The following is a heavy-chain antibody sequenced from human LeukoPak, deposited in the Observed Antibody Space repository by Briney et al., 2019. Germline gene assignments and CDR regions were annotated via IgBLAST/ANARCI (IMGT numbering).Heavy chain of an antibody. Sequence: GGSLRLSCAASGFTFGTYTMNWVRHAPGKGLEWVSSISISSTYRYYADSVKGRFTMSRDNAKNSLFLQMNSLRAADTAVYYCARDQPDTAFDYWGQGTLVTVSS. CDR2: ISISSTYR. J-gene: IGHJ4*02. D-gene: IGHD5-18*01. CDR1: GFTFGTYT. V-gene: IGHV3-21*01. CDR3: ARDQPDTAFDY.